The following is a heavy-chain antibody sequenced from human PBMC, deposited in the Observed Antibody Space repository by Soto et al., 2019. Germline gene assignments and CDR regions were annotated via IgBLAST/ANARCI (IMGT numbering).Heavy chain of an antibody. CDR2: IDPRDSST. J-gene: IGHJ4*02. V-gene: IGHV5-10-1*01. D-gene: IGHD6-19*01. CDR1: GYSFTSYW. Sequence: PGESLKISCKGSGYSFTSYWIGWVRQMPGKGLEWMGRIDPRDSSTDYSPSFQGHVTISADKSISTAYLQWSSLKASDSAIYFCARGHGWVDYWGQGTQVTV. CDR3: ARGHGWVDY.